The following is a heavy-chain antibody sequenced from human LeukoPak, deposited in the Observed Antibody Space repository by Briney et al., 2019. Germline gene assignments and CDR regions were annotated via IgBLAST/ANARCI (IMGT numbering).Heavy chain of an antibody. J-gene: IGHJ6*02. CDR2: IYPGDSAA. D-gene: IGHD1-26*01. CDR3: ARRDVGKVDV. Sequence: PGESLKISCQVSGYIFTNYWIGWARQKPGKGLEWMGLIYPGDSAARYTPSVQGQVTISANKSIGTAYLQWSSLEASDSAMYYCARRDVGKVDVWGQGTTVTVS. V-gene: IGHV5-51*01. CDR1: GYIFTNYW.